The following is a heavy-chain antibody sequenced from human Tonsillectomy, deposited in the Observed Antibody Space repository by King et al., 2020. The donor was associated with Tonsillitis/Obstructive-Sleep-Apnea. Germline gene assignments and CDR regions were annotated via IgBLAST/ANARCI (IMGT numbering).Heavy chain of an antibody. CDR2: INPSGGST. D-gene: IGHD1-1*01. V-gene: IGHV1-46*01. CDR3: ARWKEAPFYFDY. CDR1: GYTFTSFY. J-gene: IGHJ4*02. Sequence: GQLVQSGAEVKKPGASVKVSCKASGYTFTSFYMHWVRQAPGQGLEWMGIINPSGGSTNYAQTFQGRVTMTRDTSTSTVYMELSSLRSEDTAVYYCARWKEAPFYFDYWGQGTLVTVSS.